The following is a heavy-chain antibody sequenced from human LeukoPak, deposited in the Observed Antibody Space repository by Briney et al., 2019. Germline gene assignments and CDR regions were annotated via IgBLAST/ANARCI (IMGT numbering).Heavy chain of an antibody. D-gene: IGHD3-16*02. V-gene: IGHV3-7*03. Sequence: GGSLRLSCAASGFTFSNAWMSWVRQAPGKGLEWVANIKQDGSEKYYVDSVKGRFTISRDNAKNSLYLQMNSLRAEDTAVYYCAREGAWDYVWGSYRYFDYWGQGTLVTVSS. CDR3: AREGAWDYVWGSYRYFDY. J-gene: IGHJ4*02. CDR2: IKQDGSEK. CDR1: GFTFSNAW.